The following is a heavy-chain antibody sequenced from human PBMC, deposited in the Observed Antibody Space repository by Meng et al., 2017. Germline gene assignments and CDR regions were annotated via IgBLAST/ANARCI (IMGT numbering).Heavy chain of an antibody. CDR2: ISYDGSNK. J-gene: IGHJ6*02. Sequence: GGSLRLSCAASGFTFSSYAMHWVRQAPGKGREWVAVISYDGSNKYYEDSVKGRFTISRDNSKNTLYLQMNSLRAEDTAVYYCARDIYYDSSGYYSYPPYYYGMDVWGQGTTVTVSS. CDR3: ARDIYYDSSGYYSYPPYYYGMDV. D-gene: IGHD3-22*01. CDR1: GFTFSSYA. V-gene: IGHV3-30*04.